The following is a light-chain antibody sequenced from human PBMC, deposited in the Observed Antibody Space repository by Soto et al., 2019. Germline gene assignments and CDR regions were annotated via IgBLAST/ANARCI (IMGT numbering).Light chain of an antibody. V-gene: IGKV3-20*01. CDR2: GAS. J-gene: IGKJ1*01. Sequence: EIVLTQSPGTLSLSPGERATLSCRASQSVSSNYITWYQQKPGQAPRRLIFGASSRATGIPDRFSGSGSGTDFTLTISRLESEDFAVYYCQQYGSSPSTFGQRTKVDIK. CDR3: QQYGSSPST. CDR1: QSVSSNY.